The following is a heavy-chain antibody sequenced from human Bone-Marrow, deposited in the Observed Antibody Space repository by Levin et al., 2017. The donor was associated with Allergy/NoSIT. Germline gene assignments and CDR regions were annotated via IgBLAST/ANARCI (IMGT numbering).Heavy chain of an antibody. J-gene: IGHJ4*02. Sequence: GESLKISCEASGFTFSNYAMNWVRQAPGKGLEWVSGISGRGISIYYADSVKGRFTISRDNSKNTLYLQMNTLRAEDTAVYYCASTPYDSGTYYCFDYWGQGILVTVSS. CDR2: ISGRGISI. CDR1: GFTFSNYA. D-gene: IGHD3-10*01. V-gene: IGHV3-23*01. CDR3: ASTPYDSGTYYCFDY.